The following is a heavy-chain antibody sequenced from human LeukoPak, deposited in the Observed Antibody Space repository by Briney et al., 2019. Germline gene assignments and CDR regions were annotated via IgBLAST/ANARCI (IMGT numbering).Heavy chain of an antibody. D-gene: IGHD3-16*02. CDR1: GYIFTSYT. CDR3: ARGDYIWGTYHYKSFDY. V-gene: IGHV7-4-1*02. J-gene: IGHJ4*02. Sequence: GASVKVSCKTSGYIFTSYTMNWVRQAPGQGLEWMGWINTNTDNPTYAQGFTGRFVFSLDTSVSTAYLQISSLKAEDTAMYYCARGDYIWGTYHYKSFDYWGQGTLVTVSS. CDR2: INTNTDNP.